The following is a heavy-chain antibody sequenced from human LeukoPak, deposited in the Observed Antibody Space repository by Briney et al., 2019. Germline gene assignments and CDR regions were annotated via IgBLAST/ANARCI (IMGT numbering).Heavy chain of an antibody. CDR3: ARVGDTAMVRGYNYYYGMDV. V-gene: IGHV4-4*07. J-gene: IGHJ6*02. D-gene: IGHD5-18*01. CDR1: GGSISSYY. CDR2: IYTSGST. Sequence: SETLSLTCTVSGGSISSYYWSCIRQPAGKGLEWIGRIYTSGSTNYNPSLKSRVTMSVDTSKNQFSLKLSSVTAADTAVYYCARVGDTAMVRGYNYYYGMDVWGQGTTVTVSS.